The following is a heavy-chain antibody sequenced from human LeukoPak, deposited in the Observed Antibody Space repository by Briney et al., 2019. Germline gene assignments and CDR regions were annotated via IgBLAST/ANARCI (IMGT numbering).Heavy chain of an antibody. D-gene: IGHD3-10*01. J-gene: IGHJ3*02. Sequence: GGSLRLSCAASGFTFSSYSMNWVRQAPGKGLEWVSSISSSSSYIYYADSVKGRFTISRDNAKNSLYLQMNSLRAEDTAVYYCARDDGSGSYHDAFDIWGQGTMVTVSS. CDR3: ARDDGSGSYHDAFDI. V-gene: IGHV3-21*01. CDR2: ISSSSSYI. CDR1: GFTFSSYS.